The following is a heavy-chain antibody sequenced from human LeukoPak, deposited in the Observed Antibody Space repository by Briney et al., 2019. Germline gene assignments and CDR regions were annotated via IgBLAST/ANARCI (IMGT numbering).Heavy chain of an antibody. J-gene: IGHJ4*02. CDR2: IIPIFGTA. CDR1: GGTFSGYA. V-gene: IGHV1-69*05. D-gene: IGHD6-13*01. CDR3: ASARVAAAPFYY. Sequence: ASVKVSCKASGGTFSGYAISWVRQAPGQGLEWMGGIIPIFGTANYAQKFQGRVTITTDESTSTAYMELSSLRSEDTAVYYCASARVAAAPFYYWGQGTLVTVSS.